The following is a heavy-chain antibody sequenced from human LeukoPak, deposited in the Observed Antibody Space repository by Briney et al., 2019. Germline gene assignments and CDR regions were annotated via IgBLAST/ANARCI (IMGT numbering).Heavy chain of an antibody. V-gene: IGHV3-7*03. CDR1: GFTFSSYW. J-gene: IGHJ6*02. CDR2: IKQDGSEK. D-gene: IGHD4-11*01. Sequence: GGSLRLSCAASGFTFSSYWMNWARQAPGKGLEWVANIKQDGSEKYYVDSVKGRFTISRDNAKNSLYLQMNSLRAEDTAVYYCARDDYSNRNYYYYGMDVWGQGTTVTVSS. CDR3: ARDDYSNRNYYYYGMDV.